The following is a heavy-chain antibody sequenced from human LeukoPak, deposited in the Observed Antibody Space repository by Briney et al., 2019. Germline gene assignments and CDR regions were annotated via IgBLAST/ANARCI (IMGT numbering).Heavy chain of an antibody. CDR2: IQNDGGTK. CDR3: AKDSGIDDFWSGYSFDY. J-gene: IGHJ4*02. CDR1: GFIFSNYA. D-gene: IGHD3-3*01. Sequence: GGSLRLSXAASGFIFSNYAMHWVRQAPGKGLEWVAFIQNDGGTKYYGDSVKGRFTISRDNSKNMLHLQMNSLRLEDTAVYYCAKDSGIDDFWSGYSFDYWGPGLLVTVSS. V-gene: IGHV3-30*02.